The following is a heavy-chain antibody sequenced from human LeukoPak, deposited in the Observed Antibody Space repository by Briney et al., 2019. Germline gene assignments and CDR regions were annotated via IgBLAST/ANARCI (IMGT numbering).Heavy chain of an antibody. CDR2: ISSSSDAI. CDR3: ARAMRSGYDY. D-gene: IGHD5-12*01. Sequence: GGSLRLSCAASGFTFSNYGMNWVRQAPGKRLEWVSYISSSSDAIYYADSVKGRFAISRDNAENSLYLQLNSLSDEDTAVYYCARAMRSGYDYWGQGPLVTVSS. V-gene: IGHV3-48*02. J-gene: IGHJ4*02. CDR1: GFTFSNYG.